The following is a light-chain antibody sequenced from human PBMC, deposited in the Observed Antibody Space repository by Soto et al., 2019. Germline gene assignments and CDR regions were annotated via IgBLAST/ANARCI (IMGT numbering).Light chain of an antibody. CDR1: QSVNIY. V-gene: IGKV3D-15*01. J-gene: IGKJ4*01. CDR2: GAS. CDR3: QQYDDWLRLT. Sequence: EIVMTQSPATLSVSPGERATLSRRASQSVNIYLAWYQQKPGQAPRLLIFGASSRATGIPARFSGSGSGTEFNLTISSLQSEYFAVYFCQQYDDWLRLTFGGGTKVEIK.